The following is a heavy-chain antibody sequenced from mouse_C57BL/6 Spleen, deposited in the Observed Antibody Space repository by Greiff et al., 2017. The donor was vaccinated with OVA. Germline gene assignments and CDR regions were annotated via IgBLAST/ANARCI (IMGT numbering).Heavy chain of an antibody. V-gene: IGHV3-6*01. CDR1: GYSITSGYY. Sequence: EVQLQESGPGLVKPSQSLSLTCSVTGYSITSGYYWNWIRQFPGNKLEWMGYISYDGSNNYNPSLKNRISITRDTSKNQFFLKLNSVTTEDTATYYCARGPGEGYFDVWGTGTTVTVSS. CDR3: ARGPGEGYFDV. J-gene: IGHJ1*03. CDR2: ISYDGSN.